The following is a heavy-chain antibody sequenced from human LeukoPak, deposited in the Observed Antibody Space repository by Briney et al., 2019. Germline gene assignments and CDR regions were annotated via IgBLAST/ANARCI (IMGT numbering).Heavy chain of an antibody. J-gene: IGHJ4*02. Sequence: GGSLRLSCAASGFTFSSYAMHWVRQAPGKGLEWVAVTSYDGENKYHADSVKGRFTISRDNSKNTLFLQLNSLRAEDTALYYCGRDQEGGYNLRTIDYWGQGTLVTVSS. CDR1: GFTFSSYA. V-gene: IGHV3-30*04. CDR2: TSYDGENK. CDR3: GRDQEGGYNLRTIDY. D-gene: IGHD1-1*01.